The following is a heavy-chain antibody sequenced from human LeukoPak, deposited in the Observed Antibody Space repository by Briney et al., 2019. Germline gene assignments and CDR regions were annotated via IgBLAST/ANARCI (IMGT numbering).Heavy chain of an antibody. J-gene: IGHJ4*02. Sequence: GASVTVSCKASGYTFTGYALHWVRQAPGQGLERMGWINTGSGNTKYSQRFQDRVTITMDTSASTVYMEMNDLGSEDTAVYYCARGYSGCFHYWGQGALVTVSS. CDR1: GYTFTGYA. CDR2: INTGSGNT. V-gene: IGHV1-3*04. CDR3: ARGYSGCFHY. D-gene: IGHD1-26*01.